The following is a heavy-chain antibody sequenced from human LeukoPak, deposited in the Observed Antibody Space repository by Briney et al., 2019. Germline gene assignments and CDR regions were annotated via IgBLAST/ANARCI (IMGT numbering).Heavy chain of an antibody. CDR3: ARGYCSGGSCYTTYYYYYYMDV. Sequence: SETLSLTCTVSGYSISSGYYWGWIRQPPGKGLEWIGSIYHSGSTYYNPSLKSRVTISVDTSKNQFSLKLSSVTAAGTAVYYCARGYCSGGSCYTTYYYYYYMDVWGKGTTVTVSS. CDR2: IYHSGST. D-gene: IGHD2-15*01. CDR1: GYSISSGYY. J-gene: IGHJ6*03. V-gene: IGHV4-38-2*02.